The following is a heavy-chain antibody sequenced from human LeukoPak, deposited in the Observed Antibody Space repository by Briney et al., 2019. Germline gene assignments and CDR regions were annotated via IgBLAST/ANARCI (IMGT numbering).Heavy chain of an antibody. Sequence: ASVKVSCKVSGYTLTELSMHWVRQAPGKGLEWMGGFDPEDGETIYAQKLQGRVTMTTDTSTSTAYMELRSLRSDDTAVYYCARDNSGGYNWFDPWGQGTLVTVSS. J-gene: IGHJ5*02. V-gene: IGHV1-24*01. CDR2: FDPEDGET. D-gene: IGHD5-12*01. CDR1: GYTLTELS. CDR3: ARDNSGGYNWFDP.